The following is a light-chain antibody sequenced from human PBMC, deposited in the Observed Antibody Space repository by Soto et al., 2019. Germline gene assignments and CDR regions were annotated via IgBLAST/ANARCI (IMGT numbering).Light chain of an antibody. CDR1: QRVSSY. CDR2: DAS. Sequence: EIVLTQSPATLSLSPGERPTLSCRASQRVSSYLAWYQQKPGQAPRLLIYDASNRATGIPARFSGGGSGTDFTLTISSLEPEDFAVYYCQQRFNWPRFTFGQGTKLEIK. V-gene: IGKV3-11*01. J-gene: IGKJ2*01. CDR3: QQRFNWPRFT.